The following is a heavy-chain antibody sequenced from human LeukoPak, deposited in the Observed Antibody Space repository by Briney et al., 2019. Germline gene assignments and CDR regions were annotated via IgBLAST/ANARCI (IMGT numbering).Heavy chain of an antibody. V-gene: IGHV1-3*03. CDR2: INPGNGNT. CDR1: GYIFTSYI. J-gene: IGHJ6*03. CDR3: ARGRPTGAAGPLGFYYMDV. Sequence: GASVKVSCKASGYIFTSYIIHWVRQAPGQRPEWLGWINPGNGNTKYSKDFQGRVTITRDTSASTAYIDLSGLTSEDMALYYCARGRPTGAAGPLGFYYMDVWGKGTTVTVS. D-gene: IGHD3-16*01.